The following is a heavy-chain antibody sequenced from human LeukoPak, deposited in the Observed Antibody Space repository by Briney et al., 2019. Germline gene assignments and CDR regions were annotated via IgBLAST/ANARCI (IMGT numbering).Heavy chain of an antibody. J-gene: IGHJ4*02. D-gene: IGHD5-24*01. CDR1: GFTFSSYS. CDR2: ISSSSSYI. V-gene: IGHV3-21*01. CDR3: ARTRRSRDGYNYSPPDY. Sequence: GGSLRLSCAASGFTFSSYSMNWVRQAPGKGLEWVSSISSSSSYIYYADSVKGRLTISRDNAKNSLYLQMNSLRAEDTAVYYCARTRRSRDGYNYSPPDYWGQGTLVTVSS.